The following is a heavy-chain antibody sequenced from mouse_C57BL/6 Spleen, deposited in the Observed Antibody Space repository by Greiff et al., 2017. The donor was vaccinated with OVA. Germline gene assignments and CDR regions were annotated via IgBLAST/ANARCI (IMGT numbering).Heavy chain of an antibody. D-gene: IGHD1-1*01. Sequence: EVQLQQSGPELVKPGASVKISCKASGYTFTDYYMNWVKQSHGKSLEWIGDINPNNGGTSYNQKFKGKATLTVDKSASTAYMELRSLTSEDSAVYYCARSSSYYFDYWGQGTTLTVSS. CDR1: GYTFTDYY. CDR2: INPNNGGT. J-gene: IGHJ2*01. CDR3: ARSSSYYFDY. V-gene: IGHV1-26*01.